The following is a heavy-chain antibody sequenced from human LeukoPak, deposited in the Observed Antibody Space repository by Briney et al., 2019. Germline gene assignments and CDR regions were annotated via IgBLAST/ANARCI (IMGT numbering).Heavy chain of an antibody. CDR2: ISGSGGGT. CDR3: AKRGVVIRVFLVGFHKEANYFDS. CDR1: GITLSNYG. Sequence: PGESLRLSCAVSGITLSNYGMSWVRQAPGKGLEWVAGISGSGGGTHYADSAKGRFTISRDNSRNTLFLQMNSLRAEDTAVYFCAKRGVVIRVFLVGFHKEANYFDSWGQGALVTVSS. D-gene: IGHD3-10*01. V-gene: IGHV3-23*01. J-gene: IGHJ4*02.